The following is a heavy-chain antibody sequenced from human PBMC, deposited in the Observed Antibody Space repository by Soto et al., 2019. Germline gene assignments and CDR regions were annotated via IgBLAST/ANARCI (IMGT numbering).Heavy chain of an antibody. CDR3: ARILQYFGAPRAYFDL. CDR2: IKSKADGGTA. J-gene: IGHJ2*01. V-gene: IGHV3-15*05. Sequence: GGSLRLSCAASGFSVNNVWMSWVRQTPGKGLEWVGRIKSKADGGTADYAAPLKGRVTISRDDSTNTLDLQMNNLKTEDTGVYFCARILQYFGAPRAYFDLWGRGSLVTSPQ. CDR1: GFSVNNVW. D-gene: IGHD3-10*01.